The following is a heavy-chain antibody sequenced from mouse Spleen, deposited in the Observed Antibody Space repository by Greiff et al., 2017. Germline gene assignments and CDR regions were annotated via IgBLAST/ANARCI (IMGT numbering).Heavy chain of an antibody. V-gene: IGHV5-16*01. CDR1: GFTFSDYY. D-gene: IGHD2-1*01. Sequence: EVKLMESEGGLVQPGSSMKLSCTASGFTFSDYYMAWVRQVPEKGLEWVANINYDGSSTYYLDSLKSRFIISRDNAKNILYLQMSSLKSEDTATYYCARGLGYGNYPAWFAYWGQGTLVTVSA. CDR2: INYDGSST. CDR3: ARGLGYGNYPAWFAY. J-gene: IGHJ3*01.